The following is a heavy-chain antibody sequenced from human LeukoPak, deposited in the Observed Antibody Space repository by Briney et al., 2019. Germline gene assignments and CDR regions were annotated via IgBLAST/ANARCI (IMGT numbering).Heavy chain of an antibody. D-gene: IGHD6-13*01. V-gene: IGHV3-20*04. Sequence: GGSLRLSCAASGFTFDDYGXXXXRQVPGXGXXXXXXXXWNGGSTGYADSVKGRFTISRDNAKNSLYLQMNSLRAEDTALYYCARVSFDIGAPGGYFDYWGQGTLVTVSS. CDR2: XXWNGGST. CDR3: ARVSFDIGAPGGYFDY. J-gene: IGHJ4*02. CDR1: GFTFDDYG.